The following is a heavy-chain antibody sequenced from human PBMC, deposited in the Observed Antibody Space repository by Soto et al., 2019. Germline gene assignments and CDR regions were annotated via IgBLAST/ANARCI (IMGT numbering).Heavy chain of an antibody. CDR1: GGSFSGYY. CDR2: INHSGST. Sequence: KPSETLSLTCAVYGGSFSGYYWSWIRQPPGKGLEWIGEINHSGSTNYNPSLKSRVTISVDTSKNQFSLKLSSVTAADTAVYYCARVGAVAAATPYFDYWGQGTLVTVSS. V-gene: IGHV4-34*01. CDR3: ARVGAVAAATPYFDY. J-gene: IGHJ4*02. D-gene: IGHD2-15*01.